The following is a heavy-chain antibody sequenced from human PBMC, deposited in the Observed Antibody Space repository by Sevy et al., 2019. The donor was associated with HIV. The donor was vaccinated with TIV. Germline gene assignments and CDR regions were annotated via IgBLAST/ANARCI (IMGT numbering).Heavy chain of an antibody. J-gene: IGHJ6*02. CDR1: GGSISSYY. D-gene: IGHD6-13*01. V-gene: IGHV4-4*07. Sequence: SETLSLTCTVSGGSISSYYWSWIRQPAGKGLEWIGRIYTSGSTNYNPSLKSRVTMSVDTSKNQFSLKLSSVTAADTAVYYCAREIYGSSWRPYYYGMDVWGQGTTVTVSS. CDR3: AREIYGSSWRPYYYGMDV. CDR2: IYTSGST.